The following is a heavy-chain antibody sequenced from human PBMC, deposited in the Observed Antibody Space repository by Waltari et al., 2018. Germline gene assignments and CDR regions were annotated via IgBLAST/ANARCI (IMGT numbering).Heavy chain of an antibody. CDR1: GGSISSYY. D-gene: IGHD6-6*01. V-gene: IGHV4-59*01. CDR3: ARSIARDWYYYMDV. J-gene: IGHJ6*03. Sequence: QVQLQESGPGLVKPSETLSLTCTVSGGSISSYYWSWIRQPPGKGLEWIGYIYYSGSTYYNPSLKSRVTISVDTSKIQFSLKLRSVTAADTAVYYCARSIARDWYYYMDVWGKGTTVTVSS. CDR2: IYYSGST.